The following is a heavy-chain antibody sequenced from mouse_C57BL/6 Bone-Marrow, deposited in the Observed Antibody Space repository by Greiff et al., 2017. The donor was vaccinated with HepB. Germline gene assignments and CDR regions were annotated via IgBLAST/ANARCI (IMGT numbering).Heavy chain of an antibody. J-gene: IGHJ1*03. CDR3: ARGIYYDYWYFDV. D-gene: IGHD2-4*01. CDR1: GYSITSDY. CDR2: ISYSGST. Sequence: EVQGVESGPGLAKPSQTLSLTCSVTGYSITSDYWNWIRKFPGNKLEYMGYISYSGSTYYNPSLKSRISITRDTSKNQYYLQLNSVTTEDTATYYCARGIYYDYWYFDVWGTGTTVTVSS. V-gene: IGHV3-8*01.